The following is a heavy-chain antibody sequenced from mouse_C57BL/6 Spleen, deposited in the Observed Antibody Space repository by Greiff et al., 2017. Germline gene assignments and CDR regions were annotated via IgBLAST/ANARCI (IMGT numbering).Heavy chain of an antibody. D-gene: IGHD2-3*01. CDR3: ARRVYDGYYVAMDY. J-gene: IGHJ4*01. CDR1: GYTFTNYW. Sequence: QVQLQQSGAELVRPGTSVKMSCKASGYTFTNYWIGWAKQRPGHGLEWIGDIYPGGGYTNYNEKFKGKATLTADKSSSTAYMQFSSLTSEDSAIYYCARRVYDGYYVAMDYWGQGTSVTVSS. V-gene: IGHV1-63*01. CDR2: IYPGGGYT.